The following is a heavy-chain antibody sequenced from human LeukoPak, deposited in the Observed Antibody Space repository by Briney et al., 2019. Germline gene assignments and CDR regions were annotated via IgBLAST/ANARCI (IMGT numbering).Heavy chain of an antibody. J-gene: IGHJ6*04. CDR3: ARVGYDIVYYYYGMDV. Sequence: QPGGSLRLSCAASGFTFSSYEMNWVRQAPGKGLEWVSYISSSGSTIYYADPVKGRFTISRDNAKNSLYLQMNSLRAEDTAVYYCARVGYDIVYYYYGMDVWGKGTTVTVSS. D-gene: IGHD3-9*01. CDR1: GFTFSSYE. CDR2: ISSSGSTI. V-gene: IGHV3-48*03.